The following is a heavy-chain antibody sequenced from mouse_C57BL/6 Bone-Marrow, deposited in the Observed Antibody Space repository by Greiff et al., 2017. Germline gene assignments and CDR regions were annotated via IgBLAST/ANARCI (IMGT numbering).Heavy chain of an antibody. CDR3: ARYGGYYDYDVGYFDV. J-gene: IGHJ1*03. Sequence: VKLVESGAELARPGASVKLSCKASGYTFTSYGISWVKQRTGQGLEWIGEIYPRSGNTYYNEKFKGKATLTADKSSSTAYMELRSLTSEDSAVYFCARYGGYYDYDVGYFDVWGTGTTVTVSS. D-gene: IGHD2-4*01. CDR1: GYTFTSYG. V-gene: IGHV1-81*01. CDR2: IYPRSGNT.